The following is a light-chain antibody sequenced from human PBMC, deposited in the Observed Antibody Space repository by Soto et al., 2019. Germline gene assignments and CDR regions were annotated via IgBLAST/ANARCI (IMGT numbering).Light chain of an antibody. CDR3: QHYNSYSEA. J-gene: IGKJ1*01. V-gene: IGKV3-15*01. Sequence: EIVMTQSPGTLSVSPGERATLSCRASQSVSINLAWYQQKPGQAPRLLIYGASTRATGIPARFSGSGSGTEFTLTISSLQPDDFATYYCQHYNSYSEAFGQGTKVDIK. CDR2: GAS. CDR1: QSVSIN.